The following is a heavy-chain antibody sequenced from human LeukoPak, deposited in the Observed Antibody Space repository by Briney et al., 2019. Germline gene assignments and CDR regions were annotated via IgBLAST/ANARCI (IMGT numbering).Heavy chain of an antibody. CDR2: IYYSGST. D-gene: IGHD6-13*01. CDR1: GGSISSSSYY. J-gene: IGHJ6*03. Sequence: PSETLSLTCTVSGGSISSSSYYWGWIRQPPGKGLEWIGSIYYSGSTYYNPSLKSRVTISVDTSKNQFSLKLSSVTAADTAVYYCARLIAAAGRYYYYYYMDVWGKGTTVTVSS. V-gene: IGHV4-39*01. CDR3: ARLIAAAGRYYYYYYMDV.